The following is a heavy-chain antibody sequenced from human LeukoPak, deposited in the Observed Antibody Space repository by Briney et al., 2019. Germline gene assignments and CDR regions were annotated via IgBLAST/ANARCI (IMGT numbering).Heavy chain of an antibody. Sequence: GGSLGLSCVASRFTFRSFGMYWVRQAPGKGLEWVAFIRYDGSNKYYVESVKGRFTISRDNSKNTLYLQMNSLRAEDTAVYYCAKDYGANYYYYYMDVWGKGTTVTVSS. CDR3: AKDYGANYYYYYMDV. J-gene: IGHJ6*03. CDR1: RFTFRSFG. V-gene: IGHV3-30*02. CDR2: IRYDGSNK. D-gene: IGHD4-17*01.